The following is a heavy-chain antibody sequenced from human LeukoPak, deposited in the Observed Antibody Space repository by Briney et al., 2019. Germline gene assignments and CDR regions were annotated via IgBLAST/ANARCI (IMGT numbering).Heavy chain of an antibody. V-gene: IGHV3-33*01. CDR3: VRGRYSSTWYLDY. Sequence: GGSLRLSCAASGFTFNRFGIHWVRQAPGKGLEWVAVIWYDGSHKYYADSVKGRFTISRDNSKNTLSLQLNSLRGEDTAVYYRVRGRYSSTWYLDYWGQGTLVTVSS. CDR1: GFTFNRFG. CDR2: IWYDGSHK. J-gene: IGHJ4*02. D-gene: IGHD6-13*01.